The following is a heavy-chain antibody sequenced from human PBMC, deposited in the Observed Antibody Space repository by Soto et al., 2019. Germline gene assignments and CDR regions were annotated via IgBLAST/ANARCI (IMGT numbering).Heavy chain of an antibody. V-gene: IGHV3-33*05. Sequence: QVQLVESGGGVVQPGRSLRLSCAASGFIFSSYGIHWVRQAPGKGLEWVAIILYDGSKEYYADSVKGRFTISRDDSKNMVYLQMNSLRGEDTAVYYCVRDGGDFAYWGQGTLVTVSS. CDR3: VRDGGDFAY. CDR2: ILYDGSKE. D-gene: IGHD3-10*01. J-gene: IGHJ4*02. CDR1: GFIFSSYG.